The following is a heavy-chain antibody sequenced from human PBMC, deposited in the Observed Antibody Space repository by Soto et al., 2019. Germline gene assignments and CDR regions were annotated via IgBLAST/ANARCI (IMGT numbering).Heavy chain of an antibody. CDR2: ISYDGSNK. CDR3: ARTYYYDSSGYYFFAY. Sequence: QVQLVESGGGVVQPGRSLRLSCAASGFTFSSYAMHWVRQAPGKGLEWVAVISYDGSNKYYADSVKGRFTISRDNSKNTLYLQMNSLRAEDTAVYYCARTYYYDSSGYYFFAYWGQGTLVTVSS. CDR1: GFTFSSYA. V-gene: IGHV3-30-3*01. J-gene: IGHJ4*02. D-gene: IGHD3-22*01.